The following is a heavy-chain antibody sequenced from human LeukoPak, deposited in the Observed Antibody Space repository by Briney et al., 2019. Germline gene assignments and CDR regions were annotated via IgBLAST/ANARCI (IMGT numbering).Heavy chain of an antibody. J-gene: IGHJ6*02. V-gene: IGHV1-8*01. CDR2: MNPNSGNT. CDR1: GYTFTSYD. D-gene: IGHD6-13*01. CDR3: AREPIAAAVYYYYGMDV. Sequence: ASVKVSCKASGYTFTSYDINWVRQATGQGLEWMGWMNPNSGNTGYAQKFQGRVTMTRNTSISTAYMELSSLRSEDTAVYYCAREPIAAAVYYYYGMDVWGQGTTVTVSS.